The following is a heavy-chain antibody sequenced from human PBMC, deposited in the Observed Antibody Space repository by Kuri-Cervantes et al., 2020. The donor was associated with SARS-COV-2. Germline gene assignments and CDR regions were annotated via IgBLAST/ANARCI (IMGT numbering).Heavy chain of an antibody. V-gene: IGHV3-30*04. Sequence: GGSLRLSCAAFGFTFRDYAMHWVRQAPGKGLEWVAVISYDGSNEYYADSAKGRFTISRDNSKNTLYLQMNSLGAEDTAVYYCARDRGWDVWGKGTTVTVSS. CDR2: ISYDGSNE. J-gene: IGHJ6*04. CDR3: ARDRGWDV. CDR1: GFTFRDYA. D-gene: IGHD2-15*01.